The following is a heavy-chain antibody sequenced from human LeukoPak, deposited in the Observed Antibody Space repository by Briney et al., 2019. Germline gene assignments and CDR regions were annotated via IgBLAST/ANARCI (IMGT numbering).Heavy chain of an antibody. J-gene: IGHJ3*02. V-gene: IGHV1-3*01. CDR3: ARDLAFIVGASGTNAFDI. CDR1: GYTFTSYA. D-gene: IGHD1-26*01. CDR2: INAGNGNT. Sequence: ASVKVSCKASGYTFTSYAMHWVRQAPGQRLEWMGWINAGNGNTKYSQKFQGRVTITRDTSASTAYMELSSLRSEDTAVYYCARDLAFIVGASGTNAFDIWGQGTMVTASS.